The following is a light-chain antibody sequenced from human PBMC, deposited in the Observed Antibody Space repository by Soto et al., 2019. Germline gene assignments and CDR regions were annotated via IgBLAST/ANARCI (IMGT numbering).Light chain of an antibody. J-gene: IGKJ1*01. CDR1: QSVSNNY. Sequence: EIVLTQSPGTLSLSPGERATLSCRASQSVSNNYVAWYQQKPGQPPRLLIHDASNRATGIPDRFSGSGSGTDFTLTISRLEPEDCAVYYCQQCDQSPLTFGQGTKVDIK. CDR2: DAS. CDR3: QQCDQSPLT. V-gene: IGKV3-20*01.